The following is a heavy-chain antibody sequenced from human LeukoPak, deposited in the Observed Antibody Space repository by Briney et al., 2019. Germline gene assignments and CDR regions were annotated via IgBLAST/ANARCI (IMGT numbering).Heavy chain of an antibody. V-gene: IGHV3-7*01. J-gene: IGHJ3*02. CDR2: IKQDGSDE. D-gene: IGHD3-22*01. CDR1: GFTSSTSW. CDR3: ARDPYDSSSSYYAAFDI. Sequence: GGSLRLSCTASGFTSSTSWMTWVRQAPGKGLEWVANIKQDGSDEYYVDSVKGRFTISRDNAKNSLYLQMNNLRAEDTAVYYCARDPYDSSSSYYAAFDIWGQGTMVAVSS.